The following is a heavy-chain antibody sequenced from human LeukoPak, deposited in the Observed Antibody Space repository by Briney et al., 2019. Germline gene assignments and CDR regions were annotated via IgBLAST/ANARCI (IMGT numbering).Heavy chain of an antibody. CDR1: GFTFSTYG. V-gene: IGHV3-23*01. CDR2: ISGSGGTT. J-gene: IGHJ3*02. Sequence: AGGSLTLSCAASGFTFSTYGMHWVRQAPGKGLEWVSSISGSGGTTYYADSVKGRFTISRDNSKNTLYLQMNSLRADDTAVYSCAKDPPTVMANAFHIWGQGTMVTVS. CDR3: AKDPPTVMANAFHI. D-gene: IGHD5-18*01.